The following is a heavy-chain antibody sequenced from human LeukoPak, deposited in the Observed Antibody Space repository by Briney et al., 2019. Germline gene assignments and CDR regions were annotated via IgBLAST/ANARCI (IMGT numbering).Heavy chain of an antibody. D-gene: IGHD2-8*01. CDR3: ARGQVPIVLMVNASLPDY. CDR2: IKQDGSEK. J-gene: IGHJ4*02. Sequence: GGSLRLSCAASGFTFSSYWMSWVRQAPGKGLEWVANIKQDGSEKYYVDSVKGRFTISRDNAKNSLYLQMNSLRAEDTAVYYCARGQVPIVLMVNASLPDYWGQGTLVTVSS. CDR1: GFTFSSYW. V-gene: IGHV3-7*03.